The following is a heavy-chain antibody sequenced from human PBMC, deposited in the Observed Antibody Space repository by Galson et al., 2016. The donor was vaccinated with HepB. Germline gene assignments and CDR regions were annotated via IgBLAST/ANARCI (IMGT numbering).Heavy chain of an antibody. V-gene: IGHV3-11*06. CDR1: GFTFSDYY. D-gene: IGHD1-14*01. CDR3: ARMTMQESLRTGAFDL. CDR2: ISDTSSYT. J-gene: IGHJ3*01. Sequence: SLRLSCAASGFTFSDYYMSWIRQRPGKGLEWVSYISDTSSYTNYADSVKGRVIISRDNAKNSLNLQLNSLRVADTALYYCARMTMQESLRTGAFDLWGQGTLVTVSS.